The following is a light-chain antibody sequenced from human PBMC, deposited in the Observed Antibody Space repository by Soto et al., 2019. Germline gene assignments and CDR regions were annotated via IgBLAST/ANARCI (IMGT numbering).Light chain of an antibody. V-gene: IGLV2-14*01. CDR1: NSDVNY. CDR3: SSYTSSNTFV. Sequence: QSALTQPASVSGAPGQSITISCTGTNSDVNYVSWHQQHPGKAPKLMIYEVINRSSGVSNRFSGSKSGNTASLTISGLQAEDEADYYCSSYTSSNTFVFGTGTRSPS. J-gene: IGLJ1*01. CDR2: EVI.